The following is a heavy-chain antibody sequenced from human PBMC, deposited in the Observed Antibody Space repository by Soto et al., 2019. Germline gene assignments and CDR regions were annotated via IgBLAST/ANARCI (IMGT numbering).Heavy chain of an antibody. CDR1: GDSVSSNSAA. Sequence: PSQTLSLTCVISGDSVSSNSAAWNWIRQSPSRGLEWLGRTYYRSKWYNDYAVSVKSRITINPDTSKNQFSLQLSSVTPEDTAVYYCARDLASSSRPDDYNWFDPWGQGTLVTVSS. J-gene: IGHJ5*02. CDR3: ARDLASSSRPDDYNWFDP. CDR2: TYYRSKWYN. V-gene: IGHV6-1*01. D-gene: IGHD6-13*01.